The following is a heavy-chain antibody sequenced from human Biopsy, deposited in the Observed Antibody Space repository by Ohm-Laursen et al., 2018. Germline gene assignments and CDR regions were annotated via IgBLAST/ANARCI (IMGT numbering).Heavy chain of an antibody. V-gene: IGHV4-61*08. CDR1: GVSVTSRGYY. CDR3: ARTPRDSFCSGSYKRGLWFDP. CDR2: ISYSGTT. D-gene: IGHD3-3*01. Sequence: GTLSLTCTVSGVSVTSRGYYWTWIRQPPGTGVEMIGHISYSGTTNYKSSLRSRVTISADTSKNQFSLRLTSVTAADTADYYCARTPRDSFCSGSYKRGLWFDPWGQGTLVIVSS. J-gene: IGHJ5*02.